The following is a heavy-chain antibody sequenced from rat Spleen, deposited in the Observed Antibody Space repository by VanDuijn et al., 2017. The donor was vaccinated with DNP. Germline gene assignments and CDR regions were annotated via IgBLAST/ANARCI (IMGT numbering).Heavy chain of an antibody. Sequence: VQLKESGPGLVQPSQTLSLTCTVSGFSLTSYGVSWVRQPPGKGLEWVAAISPGGSRTYYPDSVKGRFTLSRDDAKSSLYLQMDSLRSEDTASYYCTTDYYGSYIDYAMDAWGQGTSVTVSS. V-gene: IGHV5-19*01. CDR1: GFSLTSYG. CDR3: TTDYYGSYIDYAMDA. CDR2: ISPGGSRT. J-gene: IGHJ4*01. D-gene: IGHD1-2*01.